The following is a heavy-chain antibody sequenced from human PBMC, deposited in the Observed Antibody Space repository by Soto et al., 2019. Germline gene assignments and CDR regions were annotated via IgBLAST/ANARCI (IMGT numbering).Heavy chain of an antibody. CDR2: INGGSGNT. CDR1: GYTFTSYA. J-gene: IGHJ6*02. D-gene: IGHD2-2*01. V-gene: IGHV1-3*01. CDR3: ARDRYCSSTSCFNPRGGMDV. Sequence: GASVKVSCKASGYTFTSYAVHWLRQAPGQRLEWMGWINGGSGNTKYSQQFQGRVNITRDTSTSTAYMELRSLRSDDTAVYYCARDRYCSSTSCFNPRGGMDVWGQGTTVTVSS.